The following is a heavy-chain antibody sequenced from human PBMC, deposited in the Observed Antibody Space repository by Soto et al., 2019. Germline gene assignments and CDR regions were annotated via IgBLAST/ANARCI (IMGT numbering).Heavy chain of an antibody. CDR3: ARRHSSGWYSDY. Sequence: ASVKVSFKASGYTFTGYYIHWLRQAPGQGLEWMGWINPNSGCTNYAQKFQGWVTMTRDTSISTAYMELSRLKSDDTAVYYCARRHSSGWYSDYWGQGTLVTVSS. CDR1: GYTFTGYY. CDR2: INPNSGCT. D-gene: IGHD6-19*01. J-gene: IGHJ4*02. V-gene: IGHV1-2*04.